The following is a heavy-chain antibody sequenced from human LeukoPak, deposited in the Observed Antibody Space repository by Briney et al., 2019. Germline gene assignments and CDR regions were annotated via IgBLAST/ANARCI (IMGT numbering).Heavy chain of an antibody. J-gene: IGHJ4*02. Sequence: GGSLRLSCAASGFTFSSYGMHWVRQAPGKGLEWVAVISSGGSNKYYADSVKGRFTISRDNSKNTLYLQMNSLRAEDTAVYYCAKKDVSYFDYWGQGTLVTVSS. CDR1: GFTFSSYG. D-gene: IGHD2-15*01. V-gene: IGHV3-30*18. CDR3: AKKDVSYFDY. CDR2: ISSGGSNK.